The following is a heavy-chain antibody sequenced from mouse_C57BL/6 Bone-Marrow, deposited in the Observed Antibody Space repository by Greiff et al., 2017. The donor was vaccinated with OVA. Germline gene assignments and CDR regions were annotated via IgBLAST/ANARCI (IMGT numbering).Heavy chain of an antibody. D-gene: IGHD1-1*01. CDR1: GYTFTDYN. J-gene: IGHJ2*01. Sequence: EVQLQQSGPELVKPGASVKIPCKASGYTFTDYNMDWVKQSHGKSLEWIGDINPNNGGTIYNQKFKGKATLTVDKSSSTAYMELRSLTSEDTAVYYCARWGFITTVGGYFDYWGQGTTLTVSS. CDR3: ARWGFITTVGGYFDY. CDR2: INPNNGGT. V-gene: IGHV1-18*01.